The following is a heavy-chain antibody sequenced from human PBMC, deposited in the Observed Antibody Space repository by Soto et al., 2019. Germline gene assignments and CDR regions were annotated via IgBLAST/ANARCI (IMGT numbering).Heavy chain of an antibody. D-gene: IGHD3-22*01. V-gene: IGHV1-3*01. Sequence: KSSEASVEVSFQASGYTFTSYAMHWGRQAPGKRLEGVGWINAGNGNTKYSQKFQGRVTITRDTSASTAYMELSSLRSEDTAVYYCARSAYYYDSSGYYMVPDGIDYWGQGTLVTVSS. J-gene: IGHJ4*02. CDR1: GYTFTSYA. CDR3: ARSAYYYDSSGYYMVPDGIDY. CDR2: INAGNGNT.